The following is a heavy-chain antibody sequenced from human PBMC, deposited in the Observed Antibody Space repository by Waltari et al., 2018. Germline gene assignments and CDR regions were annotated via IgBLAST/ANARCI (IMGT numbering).Heavy chain of an antibody. J-gene: IGHJ5*02. CDR1: GFSFSEFV. CDR2: IWQDGTKE. CDR3: APPRQWTVDA. D-gene: IGHD6-19*01. V-gene: IGHV3-33*08. Sequence: VYLVESGGGLAQPGGSLRLSCAASGFSFSEFVMNWVRQAPGKGGGSGAVIWQDGTKEYYADSGKGRFTVSRDKSKNTRDLQRNRLRVEDTAVDYCAPPRQWTVDAWGQGALVTVSS.